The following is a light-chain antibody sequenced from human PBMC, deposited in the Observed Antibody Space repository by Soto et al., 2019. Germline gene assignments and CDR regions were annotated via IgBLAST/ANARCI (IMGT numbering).Light chain of an antibody. CDR3: CSYTGSATLV. V-gene: IGLV2-14*01. CDR1: TNDIGGYNY. Sequence: QSALTQPASVSGSPGQSITISCSGTTNDIGGYNYVSWYQHHPGKVPKVIIYEVRNRPSGVSNRFSGSKSGNTASLTISGLQAEDEADYYCCSYTGSATLVFDGGTKLTVL. CDR2: EVR. J-gene: IGLJ3*02.